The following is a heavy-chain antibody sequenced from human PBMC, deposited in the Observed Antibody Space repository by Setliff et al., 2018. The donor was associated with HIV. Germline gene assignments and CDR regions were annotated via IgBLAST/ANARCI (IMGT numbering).Heavy chain of an antibody. V-gene: IGHV4-38-2*02. CDR3: ARLGYSGSLVGAFDI. Sequence: PSETLSLTCTVSGYSISSGYYWGWIRQPPGKGLEWIGSIYHSGITYYNSSLKSRVTISVDTSKNQFPLNLTSVTAADTAVYYCARLGYSGSLVGAFDIWGQGTMVTVSS. CDR2: IYHSGIT. CDR1: GYSISSGYY. D-gene: IGHD1-26*01. J-gene: IGHJ3*02.